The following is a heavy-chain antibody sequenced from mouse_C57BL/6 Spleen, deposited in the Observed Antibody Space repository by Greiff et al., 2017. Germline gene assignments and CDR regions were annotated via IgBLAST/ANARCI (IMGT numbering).Heavy chain of an antibody. Sequence: EVMLVESGGGLVQPKGSLKLSCAASGFSFNTYAMNWVRQAPGKGLEWVARIRSKSNNYATYYADSVKDRFTISRDDSESMLYLQMNNLKTEDTAMYYCVSQLGVFDYWGQGTTLTVSS. V-gene: IGHV10-1*01. CDR3: VSQLGVFDY. J-gene: IGHJ2*01. D-gene: IGHD4-1*01. CDR2: IRSKSNNYAT. CDR1: GFSFNTYA.